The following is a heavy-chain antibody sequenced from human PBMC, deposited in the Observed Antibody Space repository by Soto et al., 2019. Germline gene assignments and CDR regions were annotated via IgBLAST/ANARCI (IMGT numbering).Heavy chain of an antibody. D-gene: IGHD3-16*01. Sequence: EVQLVESGGGLVQPGGSLRLSCAASGFTFSSYWMHWVRQAPGKGLVWVSHINSDGTDASYAGSVKGRFTISRDSAKDTLYLQMNSLSVEDTAVYYCARAGGGFDHWGRGTLVTVSS. V-gene: IGHV3-74*01. J-gene: IGHJ4*02. CDR1: GFTFSSYW. CDR2: INSDGTDA. CDR3: ARAGGGFDH.